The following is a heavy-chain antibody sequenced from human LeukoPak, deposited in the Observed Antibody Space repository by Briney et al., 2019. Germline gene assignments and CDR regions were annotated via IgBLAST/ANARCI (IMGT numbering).Heavy chain of an antibody. CDR3: ARVLGSITSNYSDY. CDR2: INHSGST. D-gene: IGHD2-2*01. V-gene: IGHV4-34*01. J-gene: IGHJ4*02. CDR1: GGSFSGYY. Sequence: SETLSLTCAVYGGSFSGYYWSWIRQPPGKGLEWIGEINHSGSTNYNPSLKSRVTISVDTSKNQFSLKLSSVTAADTAVYYCARVLGSITSNYSDYWGQGTLVIVSS.